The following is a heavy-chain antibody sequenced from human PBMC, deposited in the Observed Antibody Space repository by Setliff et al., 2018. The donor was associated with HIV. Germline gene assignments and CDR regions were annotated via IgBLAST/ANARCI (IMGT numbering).Heavy chain of an antibody. D-gene: IGHD2-21*02. CDR2: IKNKAAGETT. CDR1: GFTFSSDW. J-gene: IGHJ4*02. CDR3: ATDNCGGDCYLNY. V-gene: IGHV3-15*01. Sequence: PGGSLRLSCAASGFTFSSDWMNWVRQAPGKGLEWIGRIKNKAAGETTEYAAPVKDRFIISRDDSKNMLYLQMNSLKTEDTALYYCATDNCGGDCYLNYWGLGTLVTVSS.